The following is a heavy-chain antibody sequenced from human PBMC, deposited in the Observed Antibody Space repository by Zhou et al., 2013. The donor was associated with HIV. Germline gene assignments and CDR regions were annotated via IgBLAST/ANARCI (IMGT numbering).Heavy chain of an antibody. CDR2: IIPVMATP. D-gene: IGHD2-15*01. CDR3: ARSAHAASSYYYYYMDV. Sequence: QVQLVQSGAEVKKPGSSVRVSCKASGGTFSRNAISWVRQAPGQGLEWMGGIIPVMATPNYAQRFQGRVTITADESTSTAYMELSSLRSEDTAIYYCARSAHAASSYYYYYMDVWGKGTTVTVSS. J-gene: IGHJ6*03. CDR1: GGTFSRNA. V-gene: IGHV1-69*12.